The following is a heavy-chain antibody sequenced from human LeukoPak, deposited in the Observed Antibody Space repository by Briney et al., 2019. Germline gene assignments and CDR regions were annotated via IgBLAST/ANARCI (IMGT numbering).Heavy chain of an antibody. CDR1: GFTFSSYS. CDR3: ARDPGDIVVVPAAPYGMDV. V-gene: IGHV3-48*04. CDR2: ISSSSTI. D-gene: IGHD2-2*01. J-gene: IGHJ6*02. Sequence: GGSLRLSCAASGFTFSSYSMNWVRQAPGKGLEWVSYISSSSTIYYADSVKGRFTISRDNAKNSLYLQMNSLRAEDTAVYYCARDPGDIVVVPAAPYGMDVWGQGTTVTVSS.